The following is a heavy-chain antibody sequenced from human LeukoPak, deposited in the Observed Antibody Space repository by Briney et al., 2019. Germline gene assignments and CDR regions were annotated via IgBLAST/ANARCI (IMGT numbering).Heavy chain of an antibody. V-gene: IGHV1-2*04. J-gene: IGHJ4*02. CDR3: ARDYYDILTGYYLLDY. CDR1: GYTFTGYY. Sequence: ASVKVSCKASGYTFTGYYIHWVRQAPGQGLEWMGWINANSGDTNYAQNFQDWVTMTRDTSISTAYMELSRLRFDDTAVYYCARDYYDILTGYYLLDYWGQGTLVTVSS. D-gene: IGHD3-9*01. CDR2: INANSGDT.